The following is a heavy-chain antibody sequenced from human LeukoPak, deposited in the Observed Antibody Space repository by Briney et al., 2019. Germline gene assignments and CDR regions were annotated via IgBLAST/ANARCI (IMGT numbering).Heavy chain of an antibody. D-gene: IGHD3-22*01. J-gene: IGHJ4*02. CDR2: ISYDGSNK. V-gene: IGHV3-30*18. Sequence: GGSLRLSCAASGFTFSSYAMHWVRQAPGKGLKWVAVISYDGSNKYYADSVKGRFTISRDNSKNTLYLQMNSLRAEDTAVYYCAKWAGVYDYDSSGYLSGFDYWGQGTLVSVSS. CDR1: GFTFSSYA. CDR3: AKWAGVYDYDSSGYLSGFDY.